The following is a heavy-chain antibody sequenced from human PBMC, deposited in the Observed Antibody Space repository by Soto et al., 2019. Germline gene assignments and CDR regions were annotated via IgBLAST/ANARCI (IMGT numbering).Heavy chain of an antibody. CDR2: IYNIGST. V-gene: IGHV4-59*08. CDR3: ARASYDSSTYYLDY. CDR1: GGSISGYS. D-gene: IGHD3-22*01. Sequence: SETLSLTCTVSGGSISGYSWSRLRQPPGKGLEWIGYIYNIGSTNYNPSLRSRVTMSMDTSQEQFSLKLSSVTAADTAVYCCARASYDSSTYYLDYWGQGTLVTVS. J-gene: IGHJ4*02.